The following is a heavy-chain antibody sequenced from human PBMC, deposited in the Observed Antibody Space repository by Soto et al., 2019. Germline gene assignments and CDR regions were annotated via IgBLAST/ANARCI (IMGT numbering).Heavy chain of an antibody. CDR3: ARGSVVPYLYFDL. J-gene: IGHJ2*01. CDR1: GGSVSSYY. D-gene: IGHD3-22*01. V-gene: IGHV4-59*02. CDR2: IYYRGSP. Sequence: SETLSLTCTVSGGSVSSYYWSWIRQPPGKELEWIGYIYYRGSPDYNPSLKSRVTISLDTSKNQFSLKLGSVTAADTAVYYCARGSVVPYLYFDLLVRGTLVT.